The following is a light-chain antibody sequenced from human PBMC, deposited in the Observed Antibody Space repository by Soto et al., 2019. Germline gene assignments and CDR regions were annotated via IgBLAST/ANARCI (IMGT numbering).Light chain of an antibody. CDR3: QQAASFPLT. CDR2: AAS. J-gene: IGKJ4*01. CDR1: QGISSW. V-gene: IGKV1-12*01. Sequence: DIQMTQSPSSVSASGGDRVTITGRASQGISSWLAWYQHKPGKAPNLMIYAASILQSVVPSRFIGSGSGTEFTITISNLQPEDFATYYCQQAASFPLTLGGGTKVEIK.